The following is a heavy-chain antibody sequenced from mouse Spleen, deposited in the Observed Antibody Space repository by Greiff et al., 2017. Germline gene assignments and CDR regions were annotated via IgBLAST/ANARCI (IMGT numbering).Heavy chain of an antibody. J-gene: IGHJ1*01. CDR3: ARREDYYGSSRYWYFDV. CDR2: IYPRSGNT. Sequence: QVQLKESGAELARPGASVKLSCKASGYTFPSYGISWVKQRTGQGLEWIGEIYPRSGNTYYNEKFKGKATLTADKSSSTAYMELRSLTSEDSAGYICARREDYYGSSRYWYFDVWGAGTTVTVSS. V-gene: IGHV1-81*01. D-gene: IGHD1-1*01. CDR1: GYTFPSYG.